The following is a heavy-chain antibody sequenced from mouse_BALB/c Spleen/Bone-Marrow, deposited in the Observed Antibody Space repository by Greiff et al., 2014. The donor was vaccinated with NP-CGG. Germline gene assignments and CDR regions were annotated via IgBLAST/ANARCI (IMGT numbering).Heavy chain of an antibody. CDR3: ARGWDYEGYFDY. CDR2: INPSSGYT. J-gene: IGHJ2*01. D-gene: IGHD2-4*01. V-gene: IGHV1-4*01. CDR1: GYSFTSYT. Sequence: VQGVESGAELARPGASVKMSCEASGYSFTSYTIHWVKQRPGQGLEWIGYINPSSGYTNYNQKFKDKATLTADKSSSTAYMQLSSLTSEDSAVYYCARGWDYEGYFDYWGQGTTLTVSS.